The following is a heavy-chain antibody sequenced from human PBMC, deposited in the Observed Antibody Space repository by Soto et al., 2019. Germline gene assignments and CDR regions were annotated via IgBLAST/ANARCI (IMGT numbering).Heavy chain of an antibody. Sequence: QVQLVESGGGVVQPGRSLRLSCAASGFTFSSYGMHWVRQAPGKGLEWVAVIWYDGSNKYYADSVKGRFTISRDNSKNTLYLQMNSLRAEDTAVYYCARDNYDYVWGSYRPLDYWGQGTLVTVSS. CDR1: GFTFSSYG. D-gene: IGHD3-16*02. CDR2: IWYDGSNK. V-gene: IGHV3-33*01. J-gene: IGHJ4*02. CDR3: ARDNYDYVWGSYRPLDY.